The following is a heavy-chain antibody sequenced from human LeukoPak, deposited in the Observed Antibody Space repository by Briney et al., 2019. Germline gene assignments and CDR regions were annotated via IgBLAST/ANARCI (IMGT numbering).Heavy chain of an antibody. J-gene: IGHJ1*01. CDR3: ATYSSLNTREFQY. CDR2: INQDGSDK. D-gene: IGHD3-22*01. CDR1: GFTFSSFW. Sequence: LAGGSLRLSCAASGFTFSSFWMSWVRQAPGKGLEWVANINQDGSDKFYVDSVKGRFTISRDNAKNSLYLQMNSLRAEDTAVYYCATYSSLNTREFQYWGQGTLVTVS. V-gene: IGHV3-7*01.